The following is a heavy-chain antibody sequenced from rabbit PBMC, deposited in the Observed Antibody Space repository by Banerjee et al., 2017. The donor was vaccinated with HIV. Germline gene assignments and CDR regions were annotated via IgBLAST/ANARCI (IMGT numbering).Heavy chain of an antibody. Sequence: LEESGGDLVKPEGSLTLTCTASGFSFRNKYVMCWVRQAPGKGLEWIGCINTSSGNTVYATWAKGRFTISRTSSTTVALQMTSLTAADTATYFCARDERYGSAWGADLWGQGTLVTVS. CDR1: GFSFRNKYV. J-gene: IGHJ3*01. CDR2: INTSSGNT. CDR3: ARDERYGSAWGADL. D-gene: IGHD4-1*01. V-gene: IGHV1S45*01.